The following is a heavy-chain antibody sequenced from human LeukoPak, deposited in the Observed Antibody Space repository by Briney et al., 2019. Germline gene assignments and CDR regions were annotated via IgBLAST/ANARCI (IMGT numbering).Heavy chain of an antibody. Sequence: PGGSLRLSCAASGFTFSTYGMSWFRQAPGKGLEWVGFIRSKAYGGTTEYAASVKGRFTISRDDSKSIAYLQMNSLKTEDTAVYYCTRALMGYSGYDFSPFDYWGQGTLVTVSS. CDR2: IRSKAYGGTT. V-gene: IGHV3-49*03. CDR3: TRALMGYSGYDFSPFDY. D-gene: IGHD5-12*01. J-gene: IGHJ4*02. CDR1: GFTFSTYG.